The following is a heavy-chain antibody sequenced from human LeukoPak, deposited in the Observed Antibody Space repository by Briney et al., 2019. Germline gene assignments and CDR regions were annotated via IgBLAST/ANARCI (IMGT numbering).Heavy chain of an antibody. CDR3: AKVRSPAAGVFDY. CDR1: GFTFRNYG. CDR2: MSGSGART. Sequence: PGGTLRLSCAASGFTFRNYGMNWVRQAPGKGLEWVSLMSGSGARTYYADSVKGRFTISRDNSKNTLYLQMNSLRAEDTAVYYCAKVRSPAAGVFDYWGQGTLVTVSS. D-gene: IGHD6-13*01. V-gene: IGHV3-23*01. J-gene: IGHJ4*02.